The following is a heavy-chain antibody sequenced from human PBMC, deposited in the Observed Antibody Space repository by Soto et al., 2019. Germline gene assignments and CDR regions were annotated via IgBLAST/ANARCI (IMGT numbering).Heavy chain of an antibody. D-gene: IGHD2-2*01. CDR2: VYHTGNT. Sequence: SETLSLTCSVSGASISSGDWWSWVRQSPGKGLEWIAEVYHTGNTNFNPSLKSRVTLSVDKSKNQFSLNLNSVTAADTAVYYCARDRGVVPPGGGMDVWGQGTTVTVSS. J-gene: IGHJ6*02. V-gene: IGHV4-4*02. CDR1: GASISSGDW. CDR3: ARDRGVVPPGGGMDV.